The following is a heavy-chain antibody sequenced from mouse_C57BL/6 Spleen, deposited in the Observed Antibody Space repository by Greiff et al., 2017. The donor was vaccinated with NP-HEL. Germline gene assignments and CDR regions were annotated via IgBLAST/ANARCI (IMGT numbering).Heavy chain of an antibody. Sequence: EVKVVESGGGLVKPGGSLKLSCAASGFTFSDYGMHWVRQAPEKGLEWVAYISSGSSTIYYADTVKGRFTISRDNAKNTLFLQMTSLRSEDTARCYCARSYEDYFDDWGQGTTLTVSS. CDR1: GFTFSDYG. CDR2: ISSGSSTI. V-gene: IGHV5-17*01. J-gene: IGHJ2*01. D-gene: IGHD1-1*01. CDR3: ARSYEDYFDD.